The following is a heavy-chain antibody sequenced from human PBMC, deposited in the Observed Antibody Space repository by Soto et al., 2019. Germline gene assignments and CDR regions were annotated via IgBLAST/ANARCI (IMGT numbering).Heavy chain of an antibody. CDR2: IYYSGST. J-gene: IGHJ5*02. CDR3: ASQEVGGSYVYTCAP. Sequence: QLHLRESGPGLVKPSETLSLTCTVSGGSITSSCYYWGWIRQPPGKGLEWIGSIYYSGSTYYNPSLKSRVTLSVYTSKNQFSLKLSSVPAADTAVYYCASQEVGGSYVYTCAPWGQGTLVTVSS. CDR1: GGSITSSCYY. D-gene: IGHD1-26*01. V-gene: IGHV4-39*01.